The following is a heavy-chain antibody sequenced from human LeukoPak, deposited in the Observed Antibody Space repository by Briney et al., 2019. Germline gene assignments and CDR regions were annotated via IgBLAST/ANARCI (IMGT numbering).Heavy chain of an antibody. Sequence: GGSLRLSCAASGFPFRDYYMTWIRQAPGKGLEWTSYISRSGDTLYYADSVEGRFTISRDNAKNSLFLQMNSLRADDTAVYYCAREVVIFPDYYYYGMDVWGQGTTVTVSS. D-gene: IGHD3-9*01. CDR2: ISRSGDTL. J-gene: IGHJ6*02. V-gene: IGHV3-11*01. CDR3: AREVVIFPDYYYYGMDV. CDR1: GFPFRDYY.